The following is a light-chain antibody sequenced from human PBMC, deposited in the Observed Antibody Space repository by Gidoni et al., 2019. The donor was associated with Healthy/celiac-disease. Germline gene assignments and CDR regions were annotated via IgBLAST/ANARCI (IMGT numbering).Light chain of an antibody. J-gene: IGLJ2*01. Sequence: QSVLTQPPSASGAPGQRATISCTGSSSNIGAGYDVHWYQQLPGTAPKLLIDGKSNRPSGVPDRCSGSKSGTSASLAITRLQAEDEADYYCQSYDSSLSGSVVFGGGTKLTVL. CDR1: SSNIGAGYD. V-gene: IGLV1-40*01. CDR2: GKS. CDR3: QSYDSSLSGSVV.